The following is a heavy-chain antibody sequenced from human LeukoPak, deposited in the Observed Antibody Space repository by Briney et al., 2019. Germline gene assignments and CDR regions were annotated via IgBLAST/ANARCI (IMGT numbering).Heavy chain of an antibody. D-gene: IGHD5-24*01. CDR1: GGSFSGYY. Sequence: KPSETLSLTCAVYGGSFSGYYWSWIRQPPGKGLEWIGEINHSGSTNYNPSLKSRVTISVDTSKNQFSLKLSSVTAADTAVYYCARGGRWLQKFDYWGQGTLVTVSS. CDR2: INHSGST. J-gene: IGHJ4*02. V-gene: IGHV4-34*01. CDR3: ARGGRWLQKFDY.